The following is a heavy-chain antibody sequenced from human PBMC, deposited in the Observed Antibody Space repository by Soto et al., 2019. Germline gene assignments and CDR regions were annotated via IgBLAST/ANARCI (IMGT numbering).Heavy chain of an antibody. V-gene: IGHV4-31*03. CDR3: ARRRALGGYYDSSGKGFDY. CDR1: GGSISSGGYY. J-gene: IGHJ4*02. D-gene: IGHD3-22*01. Sequence: PSETLSLACTVSGGSISSGGYYWSWIRQHPGKGLEWIGYIYYSGSTYYNPSLKSRVTISVDTSKNQFSLKLSSVTAADTAVYYCARRRALGGYYDSSGKGFDYWGQGTLVTVSS. CDR2: IYYSGST.